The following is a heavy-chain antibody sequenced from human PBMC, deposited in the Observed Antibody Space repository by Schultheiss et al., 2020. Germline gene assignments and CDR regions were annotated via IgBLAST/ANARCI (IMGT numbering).Heavy chain of an antibody. J-gene: IGHJ3*02. CDR3: ARGIYTANCSGGSCYAHDAFDI. V-gene: IGHV1-3*01. Sequence: ASVKVSCKASGYTFTSYAMHWVRQAPGQRLEWMGWINAGNGNTKYSQKFQGRVTITRDTSASTAYMELSSLRSEDTAVYYCARGIYTANCSGGSCYAHDAFDIWGQGTMVTVSS. D-gene: IGHD2-15*01. CDR2: INAGNGNT. CDR1: GYTFTSYA.